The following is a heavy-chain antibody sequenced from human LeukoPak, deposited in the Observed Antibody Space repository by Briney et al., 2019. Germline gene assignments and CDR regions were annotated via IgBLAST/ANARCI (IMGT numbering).Heavy chain of an antibody. V-gene: IGHV1-18*01. CDR1: VYPFTSYY. Sequence: ASVQVSCKASVYPFTSYYINWVRQAPGQGLEWMGWISAYNGDTNYAQNLQGRVTMTTDTSTDTAYMELRSLRSDDTAVYYCARDGLSYTNPNNWFDPWGQGTLVTVSS. J-gene: IGHJ5*02. CDR3: ARDGLSYTNPNNWFDP. CDR2: ISAYNGDT. D-gene: IGHD2-2*02.